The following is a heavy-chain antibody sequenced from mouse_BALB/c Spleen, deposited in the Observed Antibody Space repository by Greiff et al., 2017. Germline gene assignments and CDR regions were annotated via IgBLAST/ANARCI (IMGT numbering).Heavy chain of an antibody. Sequence: EVQLQQSGAELVRPGALVKLSCKASGFNIKDYYMHWVKQRPEQGLEWIGWIDPENGNTIYDPKFQGKASITADTSSNTAYLQLSSLTSEDTAVYYCARYDYDGAMDYWGQGTSVTVSS. D-gene: IGHD2-4*01. CDR2: IDPENGNT. CDR1: GFNIKDYY. CDR3: ARYDYDGAMDY. J-gene: IGHJ4*01. V-gene: IGHV14-1*02.